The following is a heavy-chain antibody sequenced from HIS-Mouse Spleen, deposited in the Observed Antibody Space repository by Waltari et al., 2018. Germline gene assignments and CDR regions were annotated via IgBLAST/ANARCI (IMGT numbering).Heavy chain of an antibody. D-gene: IGHD3-3*01. CDR2: IYYSGST. Sequence: QVQLQESGPGLVKPSQTLSLTCTVSGGSISSGCSYWSWIRQPPGTGLEWIGYIYYSGSTYYNPSLKSRVTISVDTSKNQFSLKLSSVTAADTAVYYCARSPYYDFWSVYSDNWFDPWGQGTLVTVSS. J-gene: IGHJ5*02. CDR3: ARSPYYDFWSVYSDNWFDP. V-gene: IGHV4-31*03. CDR1: GGSISSGCSY.